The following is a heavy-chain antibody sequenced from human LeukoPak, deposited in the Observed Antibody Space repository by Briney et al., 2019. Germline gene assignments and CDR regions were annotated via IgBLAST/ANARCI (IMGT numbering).Heavy chain of an antibody. V-gene: IGHV1-18*01. CDR1: GYTFTSYG. CDR2: ISAYNGNT. Sequence: ASVNVSYKASGYTFTSYGISWVRQAPGQGREWMGWISAYNGNTNYAQKLQGRVTMTTDTSTSTAYMELRSLRSDDTAVYYCARDRLRGYYYYGMDVWGQGTTVTVS. J-gene: IGHJ6*02. D-gene: IGHD4-17*01. CDR3: ARDRLRGYYYYGMDV.